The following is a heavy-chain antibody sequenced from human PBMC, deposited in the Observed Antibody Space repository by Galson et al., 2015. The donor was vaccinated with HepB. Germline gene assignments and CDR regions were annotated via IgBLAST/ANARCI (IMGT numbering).Heavy chain of an antibody. CDR1: GFTVSSNY. D-gene: IGHD2-15*01. CDR2: IYSGGST. CDR3: ARSGYCSGGSCYETYFDY. V-gene: IGHV3-66*02. J-gene: IGHJ4*02. Sequence: LRLSCAASGFTVSSNYMSWVRQAPGKGLEWVSVIYSGGSTYYADSVKGRFTISRDNSKNTLYLQMNSLRAEDTAVYYCARSGYCSGGSCYETYFDYWGQGTLVTVSS.